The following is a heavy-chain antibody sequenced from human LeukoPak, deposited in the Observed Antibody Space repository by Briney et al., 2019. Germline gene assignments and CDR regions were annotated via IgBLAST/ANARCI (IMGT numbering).Heavy chain of an antibody. V-gene: IGHV3-23*01. CDR1: GFTFSSYG. CDR2: FSGPGKT. D-gene: IGHD6-6*01. CDR3: AKAWWSTSSGGDCI. J-gene: IGHJ3*02. Sequence: GGSLRLSCAASGFTFSSYGMHWVRQAPGKGLEWVSGFSGPGKTYYADSVKGRFTISRDTSKSTLYLQINSLRAEDTAVYYCAKAWWSTSSGGDCIWGQGTMVTVSS.